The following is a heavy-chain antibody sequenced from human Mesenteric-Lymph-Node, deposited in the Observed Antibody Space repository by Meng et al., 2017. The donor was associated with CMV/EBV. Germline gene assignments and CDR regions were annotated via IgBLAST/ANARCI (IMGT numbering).Heavy chain of an antibody. D-gene: IGHD3-3*01. Sequence: GESLKISCAASGFTFSRYSMNWVRQAPGKGLEWVSSISTTSVYIFYADSLKGRFTISRDNAKNSLYLQMSSLRAEDTAVYYCARGGYDFWSGYFPFDSWGQGTLVTVSS. CDR2: ISTTSVYI. J-gene: IGHJ4*02. CDR1: GFTFSRYS. V-gene: IGHV3-21*01. CDR3: ARGGYDFWSGYFPFDS.